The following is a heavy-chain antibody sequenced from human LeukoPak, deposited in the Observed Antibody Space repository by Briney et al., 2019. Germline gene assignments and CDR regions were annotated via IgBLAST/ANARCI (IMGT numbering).Heavy chain of an antibody. J-gene: IGHJ4*02. V-gene: IGHV5-51*01. CDR1: GYRFTSYW. D-gene: IGHD2-15*01. Sequence: GESLQISFKGSGYRFTSYWIGWVRPMPGKGREWMGIIYPGDSDTRYSPSFQGQVTISADKSISTAYLQWSSLKASDTAMYYCARQWHCSGGSCHFDYWGQGTLVTVSS. CDR3: ARQWHCSGGSCHFDY. CDR2: IYPGDSDT.